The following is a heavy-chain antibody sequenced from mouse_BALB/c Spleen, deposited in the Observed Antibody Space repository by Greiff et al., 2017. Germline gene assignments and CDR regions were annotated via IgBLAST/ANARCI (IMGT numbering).Heavy chain of an antibody. CDR1: SFSFTNYW. CDR3: AMTARAMDY. Sequence: QVQLQQSGAELVRPGTSVKISCKVSSFSFTNYWLGWVKQRPGHGLEWIGGIYPGGGYTNYNEKFKGKATLTADTASSTAYMQLSSLTSEDSAVYCCAMTARAMDYWGEGTSVTVSS. J-gene: IGHJ4*01. V-gene: IGHV1-63*02. CDR2: IYPGGGYT. D-gene: IGHD3-2*01.